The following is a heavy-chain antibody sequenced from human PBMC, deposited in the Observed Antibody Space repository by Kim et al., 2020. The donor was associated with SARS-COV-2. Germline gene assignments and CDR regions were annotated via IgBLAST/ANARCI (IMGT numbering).Heavy chain of an antibody. J-gene: IGHJ6*02. CDR1: GFTFSSYG. V-gene: IGHV3-33*06. CDR2: IWYDGSNK. CDR3: AKDLRSSIAVAGMGLKRYYYGMDV. D-gene: IGHD6-19*01. Sequence: GGSLRLSCAASGFTFSSYGMHWVRQAPGKGLEWVAVIWYDGSNKYYADSVKGRFTISRDNSKNTLYLQMNSLRAEDTAVYYCAKDLRSSIAVAGMGLKRYYYGMDVWGQGTTVTVSS.